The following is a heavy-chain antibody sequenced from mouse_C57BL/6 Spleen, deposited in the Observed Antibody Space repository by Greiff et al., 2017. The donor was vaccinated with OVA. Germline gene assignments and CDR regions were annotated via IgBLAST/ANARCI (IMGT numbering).Heavy chain of an antibody. CDR2: IDPSDSYT. Sequence: VQLQQPGAELVMPGASVKLSCKASGYTFTSYWMHWVKQRPGQGLEWIGEIDPSDSYTNYNQKFKGKSTLTVDKSTSTAYMQLSSLTSEDSAVYYCARFLYGSSYHWYFDVWGTGTTVTVSS. V-gene: IGHV1-69*01. CDR3: ARFLYGSSYHWYFDV. CDR1: GYTFTSYW. D-gene: IGHD1-1*01. J-gene: IGHJ1*03.